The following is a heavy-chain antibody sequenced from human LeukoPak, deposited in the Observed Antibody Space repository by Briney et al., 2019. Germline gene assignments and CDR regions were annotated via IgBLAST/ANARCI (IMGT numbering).Heavy chain of an antibody. J-gene: IGHJ4*02. Sequence: PGGSLRLSCAASGFTFSSYAMHWVRQAPGKGLEWVAVISYDGSNKYYADSVKGRFTISRDNSKNTLYLQINSLRAEDTAVYYCASKGGYSSSFTNYWGQGTLVTVSS. D-gene: IGHD6-6*01. CDR1: GFTFSSYA. CDR3: ASKGGYSSSFTNY. CDR2: ISYDGSNK. V-gene: IGHV3-30*01.